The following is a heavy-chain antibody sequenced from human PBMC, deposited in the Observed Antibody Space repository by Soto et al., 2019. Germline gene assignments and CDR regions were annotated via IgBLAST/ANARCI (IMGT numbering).Heavy chain of an antibody. CDR1: GYSFSNYW. CDR3: ARRRAGNPDDWFDP. CDR2: TYPGDSET. V-gene: IGHV5-51*03. Sequence: EVQLVQSGAEVKKPGESLKISCKGSGYSFSNYWIVWVRQMPGKGLEWMGITYPGDSETKYSPSFQGQVTISADKSINTAYLQWISLKASDTAMYYCARRRAGNPDDWFDPWGQGTLVTVSS. J-gene: IGHJ5*02. D-gene: IGHD6-13*01.